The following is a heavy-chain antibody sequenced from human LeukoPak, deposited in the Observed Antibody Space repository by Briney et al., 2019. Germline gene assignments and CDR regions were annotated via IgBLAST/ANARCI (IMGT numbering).Heavy chain of an antibody. V-gene: IGHV3-7*03. Sequence: PGGSLRLSCAASGFNFNSYWMAWVRQAPGKRLEWLTNTNQGGSVTYYVDSVRGRFTVSRDNAKDSLFLQMHSLRVEDTAVYFCSNGIYDNSFWGQGTLVTXXS. D-gene: IGHD1-1*01. J-gene: IGHJ4*02. CDR1: GFNFNSYW. CDR2: TNQGGSVT. CDR3: SNGIYDNSF.